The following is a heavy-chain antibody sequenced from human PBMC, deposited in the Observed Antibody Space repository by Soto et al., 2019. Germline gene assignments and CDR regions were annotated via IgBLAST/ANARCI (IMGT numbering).Heavy chain of an antibody. D-gene: IGHD2-2*01. J-gene: IGHJ4*02. CDR1: GFSINNYA. CDR3: AKVLVDALEEGYDFDY. Sequence: GGSLRLSWAASGFSINNYAVSWVRQAPGKGLEWVSGITAGGGRLYFADSVNGRFTISRDSSKNTLHLQMNGLRVEDTAVYYCAKVLVDALEEGYDFDYSCQGILVTVST. CDR2: ITAGGGRL. V-gene: IGHV3-23*01.